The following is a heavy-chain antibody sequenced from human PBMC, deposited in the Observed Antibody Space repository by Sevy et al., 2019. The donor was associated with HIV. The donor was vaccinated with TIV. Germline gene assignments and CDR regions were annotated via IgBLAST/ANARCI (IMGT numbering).Heavy chain of an antibody. CDR2: IWYDGSRK. CDR3: VSGADYYASRTENFDY. Sequence: GGSLRLSCAASGFTFSSYGMHWVRQAPGKGLEWVALIWYDGSRKYYADSVKGRFTISRDNSKKSLYLQMNSLRAEDVAVYYCVSGADYYASRTENFDYWGQGTLVTVSS. V-gene: IGHV3-33*01. J-gene: IGHJ4*02. D-gene: IGHD3-10*01. CDR1: GFTFSSYG.